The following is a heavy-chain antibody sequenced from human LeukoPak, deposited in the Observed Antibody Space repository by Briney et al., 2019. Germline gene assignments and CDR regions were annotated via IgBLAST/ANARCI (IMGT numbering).Heavy chain of an antibody. CDR3: ARARHHYYGSGSYYIDY. CDR1: GGSISSHY. CDR2: IYYSGST. J-gene: IGHJ4*02. Sequence: SETLSLTCTVSGGSISSHYWSWIRHPPGKGLEWIGYIYYSGSTNYNPSLKSRVTISVDTSKNQFSLKLSSVTAADTAVCYCARARHHYYGSGSYYIDYWGQGTLVTVSS. V-gene: IGHV4-59*11. D-gene: IGHD3-10*01.